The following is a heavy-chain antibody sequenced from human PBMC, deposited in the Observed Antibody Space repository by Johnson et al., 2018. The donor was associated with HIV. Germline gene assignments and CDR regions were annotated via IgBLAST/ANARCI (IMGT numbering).Heavy chain of an antibody. J-gene: IGHJ3*02. CDR1: GFGFSRYV. CDR2: ISYDGSNK. V-gene: IGHV3-30*14. Sequence: QVQLVESGGGVVQPGRSLRASCAASGFGFSRYVMHWVRQAPGKGLEWVAVISYDGSNKYYADSVKDRFTISRDNSKNTLYLQMNRLRAEDTAVYYCARAPGYSRAFDIWGQGTMVTVST. D-gene: IGHD5-18*01. CDR3: ARAPGYSRAFDI.